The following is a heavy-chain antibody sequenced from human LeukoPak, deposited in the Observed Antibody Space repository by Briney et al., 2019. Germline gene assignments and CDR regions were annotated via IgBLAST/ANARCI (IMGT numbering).Heavy chain of an antibody. Sequence: PSQTLSLTCAVSGGSISSGGYSWSWIRQPPGKGLEWIGYIYHSGSTYYNPSLKSRVTISVDRSKNQFSLKLSSVTAADTAVYYCARGYGSYYFDYWGQGTLVTVSS. V-gene: IGHV4-30-2*01. D-gene: IGHD2-15*01. J-gene: IGHJ4*02. CDR2: IYHSGST. CDR1: GGSISSGGYS. CDR3: ARGYGSYYFDY.